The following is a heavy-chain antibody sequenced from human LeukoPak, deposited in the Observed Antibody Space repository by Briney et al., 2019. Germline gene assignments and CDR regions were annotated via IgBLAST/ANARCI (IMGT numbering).Heavy chain of an antibody. Sequence: ASVKVSCKASGYTFTSYGISWVRQAPGQGLEWMGWISAYNGNTNYAQKLQGRVTMTTDTSTSTAYMELRSLRSDDTAVYYCARDGIVVVPAAFYDIWGQGTMVTVSS. CDR2: ISAYNGNT. CDR3: ARDGIVVVPAAFYDI. CDR1: GYTFTSYG. D-gene: IGHD2-2*01. V-gene: IGHV1-18*01. J-gene: IGHJ3*02.